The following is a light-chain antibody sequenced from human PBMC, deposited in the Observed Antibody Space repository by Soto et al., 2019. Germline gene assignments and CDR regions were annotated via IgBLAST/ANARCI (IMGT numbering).Light chain of an antibody. J-gene: IGLJ1*01. CDR2: EVT. CDR3: SSYTSISTLYV. Sequence: QSVLTQPASVSGSPGQSITISCTGTTSDVGGYNYVSWYQQRPGKAPKVIIFEVTNRPSGVSNRFSGSKSGNTASLTISGLQAEDEADYYCSSYTSISTLYVFGTGTKLTVL. CDR1: TSDVGGYNY. V-gene: IGLV2-14*01.